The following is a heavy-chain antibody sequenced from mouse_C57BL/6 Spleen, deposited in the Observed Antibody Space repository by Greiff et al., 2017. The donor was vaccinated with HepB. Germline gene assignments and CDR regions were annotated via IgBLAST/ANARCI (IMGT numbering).Heavy chain of an antibody. D-gene: IGHD3-2*02. CDR2: IYPGDGDT. J-gene: IGHJ2*01. V-gene: IGHV1-82*01. Sequence: VQLVESGPELVKPGASVKISCKASGYAFSSSWMNWVKQRPGKGLEWIGRIYPGDGDTNYNGKFKGKATLTADKSSSTAYMQLSSLTSEDSAVYFCARSGDSSGPDYWGQGTTLTVSS. CDR3: ARSGDSSGPDY. CDR1: GYAFSSSW.